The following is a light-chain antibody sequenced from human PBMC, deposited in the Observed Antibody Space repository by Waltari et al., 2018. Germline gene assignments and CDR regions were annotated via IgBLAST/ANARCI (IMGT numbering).Light chain of an antibody. CDR3: QQYTTYSPYT. J-gene: IGKJ2*01. CDR1: QTITNW. V-gene: IGKV1-5*03. Sequence: DIQMTQSPSTMSASEGDRVTITCRASQTITNWLAWYQQKPGKAPKLLIYQAYNLESGVPSRFSGSGSGTEFTLTISSLQPDDFATYYCQQYTTYSPYTFGQGTKLEIK. CDR2: QAY.